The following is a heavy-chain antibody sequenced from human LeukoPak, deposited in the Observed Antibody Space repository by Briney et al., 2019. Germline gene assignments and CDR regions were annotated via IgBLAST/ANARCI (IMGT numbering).Heavy chain of an antibody. CDR2: SGST. Sequence: SETLSLTCTVSGGSISSYYWSWIRQPPGKGLEWIGYSGSTNYNPSLKSRVTISVDTSKNQFSLKLSSVTAADTAVYYCARRAQGWLGFDYWGQGTLVTVSS. CDR1: GGSISSYY. V-gene: IGHV4-59*08. CDR3: ARRAQGWLGFDY. J-gene: IGHJ4*02. D-gene: IGHD5-24*01.